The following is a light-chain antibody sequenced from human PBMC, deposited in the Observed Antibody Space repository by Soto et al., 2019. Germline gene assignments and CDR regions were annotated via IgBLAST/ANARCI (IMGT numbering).Light chain of an antibody. CDR1: SSDVGGYNY. CDR2: EVS. V-gene: IGLV2-14*01. Sequence: LTQPASVSGSPGQSITISCTGTSSDVGGYNYVSWYQQHPGKAPKLMIYEVSNRPSGVSNRFSGSKSGNTASLTISGLQAEDEADYYCTSYTSSSTRVFGTGTKVTVL. CDR3: TSYTSSSTRV. J-gene: IGLJ1*01.